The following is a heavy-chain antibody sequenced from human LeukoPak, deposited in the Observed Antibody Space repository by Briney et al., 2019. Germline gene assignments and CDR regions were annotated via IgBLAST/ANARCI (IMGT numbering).Heavy chain of an antibody. CDR1: GFSFSMHS. J-gene: IGHJ4*02. Sequence: PGGSLRLSCAASGFSFSMHSMAWVRQAPGKGLEWVSVINDRGGYIQDADSVKGRFTISRDNYQNTLFPQMNSLRAEDTAVYYCVRERDRGIDVADDFDYWGQGTLVTVSS. D-gene: IGHD6-19*01. CDR2: INDRGGYI. V-gene: IGHV3-23*01. CDR3: VRERDRGIDVADDFDY.